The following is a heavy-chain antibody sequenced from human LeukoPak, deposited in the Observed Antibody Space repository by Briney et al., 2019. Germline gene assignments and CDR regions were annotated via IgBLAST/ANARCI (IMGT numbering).Heavy chain of an antibody. CDR2: ISGSGGST. J-gene: IGHJ5*02. CDR3: AKDTPNCTNGVCRKENWFDP. V-gene: IGHV3-23*01. CDR1: GFTFSSYA. Sequence: GGCLRLSCAASGFTFSSYAMSWVRRAPGKGLEWVSAISGSGGSTYYADSVKGRFTISRDNSKNTLYLQMNSLRAEDTAVYYCAKDTPNCTNGVCRKENWFDPWGQGTLVTVSS. D-gene: IGHD2-8*01.